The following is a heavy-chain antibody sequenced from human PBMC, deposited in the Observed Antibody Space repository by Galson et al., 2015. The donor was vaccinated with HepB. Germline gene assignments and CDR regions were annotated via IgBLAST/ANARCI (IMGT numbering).Heavy chain of an antibody. V-gene: IGHV4-34*01. J-gene: IGHJ5*02. CDR3: AGSYYYGSGSSNWFDP. CDR1: GGSFSGYY. CDR2: INRSGST. D-gene: IGHD3-10*01. Sequence: SETLSLTCAVYGGSFSGYYWSWIRQPPGKGLEWIGEINRSGSTNYNPSLKSRVTISVDTSKNQFSLKLSSVTAADTAVYYCAGSYYYGSGSSNWFDPWGQGTLVTVSS.